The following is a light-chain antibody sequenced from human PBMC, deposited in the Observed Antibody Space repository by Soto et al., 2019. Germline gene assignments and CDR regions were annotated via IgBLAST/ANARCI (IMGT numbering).Light chain of an antibody. CDR2: DAS. CDR3: QQYNSYLYT. CDR1: QSISSW. Sequence: DIQMTQSPSTLSASVKDRVTNTCRASQSISSWLAWYQQRPGKAPKLLIYDASSLESGVPSRFSGSGSGTEFTLTISSLQPDDFATYYCQQYNSYLYTFGQGTKVDIK. V-gene: IGKV1-5*01. J-gene: IGKJ2*01.